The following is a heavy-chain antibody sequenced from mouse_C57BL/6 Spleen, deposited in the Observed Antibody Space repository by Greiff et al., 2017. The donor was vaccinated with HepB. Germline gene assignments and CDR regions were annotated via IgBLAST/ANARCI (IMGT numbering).Heavy chain of an antibody. CDR3: TKTLGYFDY. Sequence: EVKLEESGAELVRPGASVKLSCTASGFNIKDDYMHWVKQRPEQGLEWIGWIDPENGDTEYASKFQGKATITADTSSNTAYLQLSSLTSEDTAVYYCTKTLGYFDYWGQGTTLTVSS. CDR1: GFNIKDDY. V-gene: IGHV14-4*01. J-gene: IGHJ2*01. CDR2: IDPENGDT. D-gene: IGHD4-1*01.